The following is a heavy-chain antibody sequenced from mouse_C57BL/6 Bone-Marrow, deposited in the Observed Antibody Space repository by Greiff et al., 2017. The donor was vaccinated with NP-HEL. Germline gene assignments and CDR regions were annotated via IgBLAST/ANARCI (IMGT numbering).Heavy chain of an antibody. J-gene: IGHJ3*01. CDR3: ARDSHRGTFAY. CDR1: GFTFSDYY. Sequence: EVQLVESEGGLVQPGSSMKLSCTASGFTFSDYYMAWVRQVPEKGLEWVANINYDGSSTYYLDSLKSRFIISRDNAKNILYLQMSRLKSEDTATYYCARDSHRGTFAYWGQGTLVTVSA. CDR2: INYDGSST. V-gene: IGHV5-16*01. D-gene: IGHD3-3*01.